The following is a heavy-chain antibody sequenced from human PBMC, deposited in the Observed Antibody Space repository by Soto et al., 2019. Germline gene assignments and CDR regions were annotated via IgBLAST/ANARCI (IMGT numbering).Heavy chain of an antibody. CDR1: KFTFSSHG. CDR2: ISHDATVT. J-gene: IGHJ4*02. Sequence: QVQLVESGGGVVQPGRSLRLSCAASKFTFSSHGMHWVRQVPGNGLEWVAFISHDATVTYYTDSAKGRFTISRDNSKNTLYLQMSSLRVEDTAVYYCAKDQAGYCISNSCTTGSDYWGQGTLVTVSS. CDR3: AKDQAGYCISNSCTTGSDY. D-gene: IGHD2-2*01. V-gene: IGHV3-30*18.